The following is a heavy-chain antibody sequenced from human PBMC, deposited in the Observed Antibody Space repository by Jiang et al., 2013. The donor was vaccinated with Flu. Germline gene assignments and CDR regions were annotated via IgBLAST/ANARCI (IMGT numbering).Heavy chain of an antibody. J-gene: IGHJ6*01. CDR1: GGSFSGYY. CDR3: ASRRFYYYGMDV. CDR2: INHSGST. D-gene: IGHD3-3*01. Sequence: LLKPSETLSLTCAVYGGSFSGYYWSWIRQPPGKGLEWIGEINHSGSTNYNPSLKSRVTISVDTSKSQFSLKLSSVTAADTAVYYCASRRFYYYGMDVWGQRDHGHRLL. V-gene: IGHV4-34*01.